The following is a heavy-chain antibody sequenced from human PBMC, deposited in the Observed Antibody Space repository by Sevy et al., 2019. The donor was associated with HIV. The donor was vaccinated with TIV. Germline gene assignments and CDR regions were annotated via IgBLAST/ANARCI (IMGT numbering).Heavy chain of an antibody. CDR2: ISYDGSNK. J-gene: IGHJ4*02. Sequence: GGYLRLSCAASGFTFSSYAMHWVRQAPGKGLEWVAVISYDGSNKYYADSVKGRFTISRDNSKNTLYLQMNSLRAEDTSVYYCASVGSRFDYWGQGTLVTVSS. CDR1: GFTFSSYA. V-gene: IGHV3-30-3*01. CDR3: ASVGSRFDY.